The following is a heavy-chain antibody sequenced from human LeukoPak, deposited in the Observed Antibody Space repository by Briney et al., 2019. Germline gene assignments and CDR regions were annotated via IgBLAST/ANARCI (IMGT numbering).Heavy chain of an antibody. D-gene: IGHD3-3*01. Sequence: PGGTLRLSCAGSGFTFSSYGMSWVRQAPGKGLEWVSAIRGTGTSTYYADSVKGRFTISRDNAKNTLYLQMNSLRAEDTAVYYCAGTDFWSGYYWFDPWGQGTLVTVSS. J-gene: IGHJ5*02. CDR2: IRGTGTST. CDR1: GFTFSSYG. CDR3: AGTDFWSGYYWFDP. V-gene: IGHV3-23*01.